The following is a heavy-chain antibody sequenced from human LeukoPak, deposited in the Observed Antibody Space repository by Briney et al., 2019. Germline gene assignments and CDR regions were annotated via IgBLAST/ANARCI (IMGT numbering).Heavy chain of an antibody. J-gene: IGHJ4*02. Sequence: GGSLRLSCAVSGFTVSSNYMTWVRQAPRKGLEWVSVIYSGGNTYYADSVQGRFTISRDNSKNTLDLQMNSLRAEDTAVYYCARADYTSGWYVRGFDYWGQGTLVTVSS. CDR1: GFTVSSNY. V-gene: IGHV3-53*01. CDR3: ARADYTSGWYVRGFDY. D-gene: IGHD6-19*01. CDR2: IYSGGNT.